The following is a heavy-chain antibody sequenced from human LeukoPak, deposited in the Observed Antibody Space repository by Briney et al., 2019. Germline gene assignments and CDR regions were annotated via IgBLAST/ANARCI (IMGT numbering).Heavy chain of an antibody. J-gene: IGHJ4*02. CDR3: ARTNPVYGDYDY. CDR2: MFPDGRT. D-gene: IGHD4-17*01. CDR1: GFSVNDNY. Sequence: GGSLRLSCAVSGFSVNDNYTSWVRQAPGKGPQWVSVMFPDGRTYYADSVKGRFTISRDLARNTLLLQMHSLRADDTAVHYCARTNPVYGDYDYWGQGTLVTVSS. V-gene: IGHV3-53*01.